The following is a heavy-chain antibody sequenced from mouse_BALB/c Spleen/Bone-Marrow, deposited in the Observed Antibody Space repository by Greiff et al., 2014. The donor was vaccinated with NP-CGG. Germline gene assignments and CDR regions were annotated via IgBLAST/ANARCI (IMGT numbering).Heavy chain of an antibody. Sequence: VQLQQSGAELVKPGAPVKPSCKASGYTFTSYWMNWVKQRPGRGLEWIGRIDPSDSETHYNQKFKDKATLTVDKSSSTAYIQLSSLTSEDSAVYYCARFPIYYDSGGAMDYWGQGTSVTVSS. CDR1: GYTFTSYW. D-gene: IGHD2-4*01. J-gene: IGHJ4*01. CDR3: ARFPIYYDSGGAMDY. CDR2: IDPSDSET. V-gene: IGHV1-69*02.